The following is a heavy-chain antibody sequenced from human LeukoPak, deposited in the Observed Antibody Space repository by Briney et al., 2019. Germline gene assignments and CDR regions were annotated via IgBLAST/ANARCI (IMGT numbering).Heavy chain of an antibody. J-gene: IGHJ4*02. CDR2: INSDGSST. D-gene: IGHD3-22*01. Sequence: GGSLRLSCAASGFTFSSYWMHWVRQAPGKGLVSVSRINSDGSSTSYADSVKGRFTISRDNAKNTLYLQMNSLRAEDTAVHYCARATYYYDSSGYPGYYFDYWGQGTLVTVSS. CDR1: GFTFSSYW. V-gene: IGHV3-74*01. CDR3: ARATYYYDSSGYPGYYFDY.